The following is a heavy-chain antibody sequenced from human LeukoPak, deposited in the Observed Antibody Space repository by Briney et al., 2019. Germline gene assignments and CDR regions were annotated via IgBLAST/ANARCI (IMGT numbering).Heavy chain of an antibody. CDR1: GFTFTHFG. J-gene: IGHJ5*02. D-gene: IGHD1-1*01. V-gene: IGHV3-30*02. Sequence: GGSLRLSCAASGFTFTHFGMHWVRRAPGKGLDWVAFVRYDGDLQFYADSVQGRFTISRDNSKNTVDLQMNRLRIEDTAVYYCVKESLEGDTWGQGTLVTVSS. CDR3: VKESLEGDT. CDR2: VRYDGDLQ.